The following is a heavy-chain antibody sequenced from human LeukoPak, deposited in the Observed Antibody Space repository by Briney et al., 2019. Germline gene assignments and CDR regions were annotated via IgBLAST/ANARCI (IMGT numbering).Heavy chain of an antibody. CDR2: VNWNGGST. J-gene: IGHJ4*02. D-gene: IGHD6-6*01. Sequence: GGSLRLSCAASGFTFDDYGMTWVRQAPGKGLEWVSGVNWNGGSTAYADSVRGRFTISRDDAKNSLYLQMNSLRVEDTAMYYCARKFSYSSSAYNPHYFDFWGQGIQVTVAS. CDR3: ARKFSYSSSAYNPHYFDF. CDR1: GFTFDDYG. V-gene: IGHV3-20*04.